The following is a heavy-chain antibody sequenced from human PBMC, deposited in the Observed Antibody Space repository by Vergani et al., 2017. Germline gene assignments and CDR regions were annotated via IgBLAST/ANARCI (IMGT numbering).Heavy chain of an antibody. J-gene: IGHJ3*02. CDR1: GGTFSSYA. CDR2: MNPNSGNT. D-gene: IGHD4-17*01. CDR3: ARDGAGDYVDAFDI. V-gene: IGHV1-8*02. Sequence: QVQLVQSGAEVKKPGSSVKVSCKASGGTFSSYAISWVRQATGQGLEWMGWMNPNSGNTGYAQKFQGRVTMTRNTSISTAYMELSSLRSEDTAVYYCARDGAGDYVDAFDIWGQGTMVTVSS.